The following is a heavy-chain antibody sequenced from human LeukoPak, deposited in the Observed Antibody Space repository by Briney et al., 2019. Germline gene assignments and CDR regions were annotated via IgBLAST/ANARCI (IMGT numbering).Heavy chain of an antibody. CDR3: ARDLFLGVAGYDSSGYLDY. CDR2: IKQDGSEK. D-gene: IGHD3-22*01. J-gene: IGHJ4*02. Sequence: GGSLRLSCAASGFTLGSYWMSWVRQAPGKGLEWVAYIKQDGSEKYYVDSVKGRFTISRDNAKNSLYLQMNSLRAEDTAVYYCARDLFLGVAGYDSSGYLDYWGQGTLVTVSS. CDR1: GFTLGSYW. V-gene: IGHV3-7*01.